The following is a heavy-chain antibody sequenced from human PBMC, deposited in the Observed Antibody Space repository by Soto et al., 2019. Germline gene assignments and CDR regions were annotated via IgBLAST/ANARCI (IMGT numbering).Heavy chain of an antibody. J-gene: IGHJ5*02. Sequence: EVQLLESGGGLVQPGGSLRLSCAASGFTFSSYAMSWVRQAPGKGLEWVSAISGSGGSTYYADYVKGRFTISRDNSKKTLDLQMNSLRAEHRAVYYCAKGGPGTATRPLRNWFDTWGQGTLVTVSS. V-gene: IGHV3-23*01. CDR3: AKGGPGTATRPLRNWFDT. CDR1: GFTFSSYA. D-gene: IGHD1-1*01. CDR2: ISGSGGST.